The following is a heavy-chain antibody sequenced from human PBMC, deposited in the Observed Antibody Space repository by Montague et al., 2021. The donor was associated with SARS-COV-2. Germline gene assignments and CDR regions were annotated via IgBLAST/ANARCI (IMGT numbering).Heavy chain of an antibody. J-gene: IGHJ4*02. CDR3: VKTGSNWYFDS. D-gene: IGHD6-13*01. V-gene: IGHV3-9*01. Sequence: YADSVKGRFTISRDNAENSVHLQMTSLRPEDTALYYCVKTGSNWYFDSWGQGALVTVSS.